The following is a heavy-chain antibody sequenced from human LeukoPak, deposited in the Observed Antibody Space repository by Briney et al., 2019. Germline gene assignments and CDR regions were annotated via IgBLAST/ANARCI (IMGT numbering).Heavy chain of an antibody. Sequence: PSETLSLTCTVSGGSISSYYWSWIRQPPGKGLEWIGYIYYSGSTNYNPSFKSRVTISVDKSKNQFSLKLSSVTAADTAVYYCARFVVGQWLINYWGQGALVTVSS. CDR2: IYYSGST. D-gene: IGHD6-19*01. CDR1: GGSISSYY. V-gene: IGHV4-59*08. J-gene: IGHJ4*02. CDR3: ARFVVGQWLINY.